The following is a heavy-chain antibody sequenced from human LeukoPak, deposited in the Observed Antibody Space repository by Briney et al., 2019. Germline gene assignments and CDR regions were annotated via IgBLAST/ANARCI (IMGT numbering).Heavy chain of an antibody. D-gene: IGHD6-19*01. CDR3: ARDHSGRFAY. J-gene: IGHJ4*02. Sequence: GGSLRLSCAASGFTFSSYAMSWVRQAPGKGLEWVSAISGSGGSTYYADSVKGRFTISRDNAKNSLYLQMNSLRAEDTAVYYCARDHSGRFAYWGQGTLVTVSS. CDR2: ISGSGGST. V-gene: IGHV3-23*01. CDR1: GFTFSSYA.